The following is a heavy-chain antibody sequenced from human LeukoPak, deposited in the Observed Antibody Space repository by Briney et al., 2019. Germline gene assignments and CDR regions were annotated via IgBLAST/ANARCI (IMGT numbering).Heavy chain of an antibody. D-gene: IGHD2-2*02. CDR2: INPAGNYA. J-gene: IGHJ4*02. Sequence: GGSLRLSCAASGFTFSNYWIHWVRQAPGKGLVWVSRINPAGNYANYADSVKGRFTISRDNAKNTVYLQMNSLRAEDTAVYYCAKSEGGYCSSTSCYIPLRGGDYFDYWGQGTLVTVSS. V-gene: IGHV3-74*01. CDR1: GFTFSNYW. CDR3: AKSEGGYCSSTSCYIPLRGGDYFDY.